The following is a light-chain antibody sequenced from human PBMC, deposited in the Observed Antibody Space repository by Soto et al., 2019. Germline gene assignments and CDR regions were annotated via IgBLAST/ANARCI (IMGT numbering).Light chain of an antibody. V-gene: IGKV1D-12*01. J-gene: IGKJ4*01. CDR1: QGISSW. CDR2: AAS. CDR3: QQANSFPFT. Sequence: DIQMAQSPSSVYASVGDRVTITCRASQGISSWLGWYQQKPGKAPKLLIYAASSLQSEVPSRFSGSGSGTDFTLTISSLQREDFATYYCQQANSFPFTFGGGTKVEIK.